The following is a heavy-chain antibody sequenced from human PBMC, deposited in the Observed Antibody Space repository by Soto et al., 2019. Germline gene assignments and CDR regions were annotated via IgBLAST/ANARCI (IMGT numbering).Heavy chain of an antibody. CDR2: ISSSSSYI. CDR3: ASTFGEYWAYYYYMDV. D-gene: IGHD3-10*01. J-gene: IGHJ6*03. Sequence: EVQLVESGGGLVKPGGSLRLSCAASGFTFSSYSMNWVRQAPGKGLEWVSSISSSSSYIYYADSVKGRFTISRDNAKNSLYLQMNSLRAEDTAVYYCASTFGEYWAYYYYMDVRGKGTTVTVSS. V-gene: IGHV3-21*01. CDR1: GFTFSSYS.